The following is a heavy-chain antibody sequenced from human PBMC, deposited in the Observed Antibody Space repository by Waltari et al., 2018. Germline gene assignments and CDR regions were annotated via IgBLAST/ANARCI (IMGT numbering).Heavy chain of an antibody. CDR1: GGSISSYY. Sequence: QVQLQESGPGLVKPSETLSLTCTVSGGSISSYYWSWIRQPPGKGLEWIGYIYYSGSTNYNPSLKSRVTISVDTSKNQFSLKLSSVTAADTAVYYCARGGEYDFWSGYYRVYFDYWGQGTLVTVSS. D-gene: IGHD3-3*01. V-gene: IGHV4-59*01. J-gene: IGHJ4*02. CDR3: ARGGEYDFWSGYYRVYFDY. CDR2: IYYSGST.